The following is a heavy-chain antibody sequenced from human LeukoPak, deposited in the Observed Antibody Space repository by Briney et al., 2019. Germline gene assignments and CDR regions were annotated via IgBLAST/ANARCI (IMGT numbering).Heavy chain of an antibody. CDR2: IIPIFGTA. CDR1: GGTFSSYA. V-gene: IGHV1-69*01. Sequence: SVKVSCKASGGTFSSYAISWVRQAPGPGLEWMGGIIPIFGTANYAQKFQGRVTITADESTSTAYMELSSLRSEDTAVYYCARGGDSSGYYHRYFDYWGQGTLVTVSP. D-gene: IGHD3-22*01. CDR3: ARGGDSSGYYHRYFDY. J-gene: IGHJ4*02.